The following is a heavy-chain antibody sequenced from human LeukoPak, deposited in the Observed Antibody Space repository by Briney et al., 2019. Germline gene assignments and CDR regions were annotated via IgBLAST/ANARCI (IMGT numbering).Heavy chain of an antibody. CDR3: ARGRGYSYGRPPYYYYYYMDV. Sequence: PSETLSLTCTVSGGSISSYYWSWIRLPPGKGLEWIGYIYYSGSTNYIPSLKSRVTISVDTSKNQFSLKLSSVTAADTAVYYCARGRGYSYGRPPYYYYYYMDVWGKGTTVTVSS. CDR2: IYYSGST. J-gene: IGHJ6*03. D-gene: IGHD5-18*01. CDR1: GGSISSYY. V-gene: IGHV4-59*12.